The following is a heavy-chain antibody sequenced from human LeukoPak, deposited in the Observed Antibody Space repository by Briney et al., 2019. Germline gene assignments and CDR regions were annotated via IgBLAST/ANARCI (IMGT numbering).Heavy chain of an antibody. J-gene: IGHJ3*02. D-gene: IGHD1-26*01. CDR2: ISYDGSNK. V-gene: IGHV3-30-3*01. CDR3: ARSWQLPRDAFDI. CDR1: GFTFSSYA. Sequence: GGSLRLSCAASGFTFSSYAMSWVRQAPGKGLEWVAVISYDGSNKYYADSVKGRFTISRDNSKNTLYLQMNSLRAEDTAVYYCARSWQLPRDAFDIWGQGTMVTVSS.